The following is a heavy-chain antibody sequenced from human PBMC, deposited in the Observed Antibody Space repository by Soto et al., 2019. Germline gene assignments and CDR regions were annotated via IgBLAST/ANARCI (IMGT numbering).Heavy chain of an antibody. CDR1: GFTFSSYG. D-gene: IGHD6-19*01. CDR2: IWYDGSNK. CDR3: ARDRGTAVAASLYYYYGMDV. Sequence: SLRLSCAASGFTFSSYGMHWVRQAPGKGLEWVAVIWYDGSNKYYADSVKGRFTISRDNSKNTLYLQMNSLRAEDTAVYYCARDRGTAVAASLYYYYGMDVWGQGTTVTVSS. J-gene: IGHJ6*02. V-gene: IGHV3-33*01.